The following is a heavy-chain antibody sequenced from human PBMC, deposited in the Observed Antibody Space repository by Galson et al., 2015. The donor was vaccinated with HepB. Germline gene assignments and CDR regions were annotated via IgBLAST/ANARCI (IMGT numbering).Heavy chain of an antibody. CDR3: AKERAVTMDD. J-gene: IGHJ4*02. Sequence: SLRLSCAASGFIFNRYGMHWVRQAPGKRLEWVAFIRYDGSNKYYGDSVKGRFTISRDDSKNMLYLQMNSLRPEDTALYYCAKERAVTMDDWGQGTLVTVS. CDR1: GFIFNRYG. CDR2: IRYDGSNK. V-gene: IGHV3-30*02. D-gene: IGHD4-17*01.